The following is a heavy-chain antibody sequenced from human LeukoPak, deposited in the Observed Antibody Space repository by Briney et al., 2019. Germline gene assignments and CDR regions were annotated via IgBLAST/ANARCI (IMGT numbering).Heavy chain of an antibody. Sequence: GGSLRLSCAASGFTFNTYAMNWVRQAPGKGLEWVSVVIASAAATYYADSVKGRFTISRDNSRNTLYLQMNSLRVEDTAIYYCARPRGYATSSGLAYWGQGTLVTVSS. J-gene: IGHJ4*02. D-gene: IGHD3/OR15-3a*01. CDR3: ARPRGYATSSGLAY. CDR1: GFTFNTYA. CDR2: VIASAAAT. V-gene: IGHV3-23*01.